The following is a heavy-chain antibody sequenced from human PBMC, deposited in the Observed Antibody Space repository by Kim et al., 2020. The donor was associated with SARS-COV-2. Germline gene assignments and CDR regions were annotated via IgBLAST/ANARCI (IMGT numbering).Heavy chain of an antibody. D-gene: IGHD1-26*01. Sequence: GGSLRLSCAASGFTFSSYGMHWVRQAPGKGLEWVAVISYDGSNKYYADSVKGRFTISRDNSKNTLYLQMNSLRAEDTAVYYCAKVEWELREHYGMDVWGQGTTVTVSS. V-gene: IGHV3-30*18. CDR2: ISYDGSNK. CDR3: AKVEWELREHYGMDV. CDR1: GFTFSSYG. J-gene: IGHJ6*02.